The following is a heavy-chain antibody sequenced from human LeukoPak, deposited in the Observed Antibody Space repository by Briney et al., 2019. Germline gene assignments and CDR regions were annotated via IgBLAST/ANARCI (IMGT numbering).Heavy chain of an antibody. CDR1: GGSISSGSYY. J-gene: IGHJ4*02. CDR2: IYTSGST. Sequence: SQTLSLTCTVSGGSISSGSYYWSWIRQPAGKGLEWIGRIYTSGSTYYNPSLKSRVTISVDTSKNQFSLKLSSVTAADTAVYYCASHVPIAVVKADYWGQGTLVTVSS. V-gene: IGHV4-61*02. D-gene: IGHD4-23*01. CDR3: ASHVPIAVVKADY.